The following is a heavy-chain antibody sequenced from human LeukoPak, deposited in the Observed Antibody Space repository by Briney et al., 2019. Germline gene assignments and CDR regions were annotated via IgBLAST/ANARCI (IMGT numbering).Heavy chain of an antibody. CDR3: ARDSGYNAFDI. CDR1: GFTFSTSR. J-gene: IGHJ3*02. CDR2: INPDGSRI. V-gene: IGHV3-7*01. D-gene: IGHD5-12*01. Sequence: GGSLRLSCAASGFTFSTSRMTWVRQAPGKGLDWLGNINPDGSRINYVDSVKGRFTFSRDNAKNSLFLQMNSLRAEDTAVFYCARDSGYNAFDIWGQGTMVTVSS.